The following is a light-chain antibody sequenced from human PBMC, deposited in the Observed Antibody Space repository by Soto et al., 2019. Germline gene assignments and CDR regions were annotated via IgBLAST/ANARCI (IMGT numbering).Light chain of an antibody. CDR2: EVS. CDR3: SSYAGSYTVV. V-gene: IGLV2-8*01. J-gene: IGLJ2*01. CDR1: SSDVGGYNY. Sequence: QSALTQPPSASGSPGQSVTISCTGTSSDVGGYNYVSWYQQHPGKAPKLMIYEVSQRPSGVPDRFSGSKSGNTAFLTVSGLQTEDEADYYCSSYAGSYTVVFGGGTKLTVL.